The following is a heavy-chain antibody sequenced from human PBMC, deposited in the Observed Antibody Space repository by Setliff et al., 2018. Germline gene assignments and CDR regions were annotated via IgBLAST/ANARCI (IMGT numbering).Heavy chain of an antibody. V-gene: IGHV1-69*10. CDR1: GGTFSSYA. Sequence: SVKVSCKAPGGTFSSYAISWVRQAPGQGLEWMGGIIPILGIANYAQKFQGRVTITADESTSTAYMELSSLRSEDTAVYYCARVAGRGRYWYFDLWGRGTLVTVSS. CDR2: IIPILGIA. CDR3: ARVAGRGRYWYFDL. J-gene: IGHJ2*01.